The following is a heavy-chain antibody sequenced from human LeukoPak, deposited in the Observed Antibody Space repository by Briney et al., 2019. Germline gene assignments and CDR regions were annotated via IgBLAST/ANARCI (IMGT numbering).Heavy chain of an antibody. Sequence: PGGSLRLSCTAPGFTFADYAMSWVRQAPGKGLEWVGFIRGNAYGGTTEYAASVQGRFTISRHDSTSIAYLQMNSLKTADTAVYYCARVRGIEEFDYWGQGTLVTVSS. V-gene: IGHV3-49*04. J-gene: IGHJ4*02. CDR1: GFTFADYA. D-gene: IGHD3-10*01. CDR3: ARVRGIEEFDY. CDR2: IRGNAYGGTT.